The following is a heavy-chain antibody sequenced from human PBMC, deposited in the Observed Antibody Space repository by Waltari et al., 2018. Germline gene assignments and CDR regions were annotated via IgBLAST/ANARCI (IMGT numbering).Heavy chain of an antibody. D-gene: IGHD3-22*01. J-gene: IGHJ4*02. CDR2: IRSKADGGTT. CDR3: TRVVGRSTMIVVVSLDY. Sequence: EVQLVESGGGLVQPGRSLRLSCTASGFTFGDYAMSWFRQAPGKGLEWVGFIRSKADGGTTEYAASVKGRFTISRDDSKSIAYLQMNSLKTEDTAVYYCTRVVGRSTMIVVVSLDYWGQGTLVTVSS. CDR1: GFTFGDYA. V-gene: IGHV3-49*03.